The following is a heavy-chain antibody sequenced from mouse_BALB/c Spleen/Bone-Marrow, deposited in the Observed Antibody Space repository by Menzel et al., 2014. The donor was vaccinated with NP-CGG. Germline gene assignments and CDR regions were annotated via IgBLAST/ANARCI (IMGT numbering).Heavy chain of an antibody. CDR3: AREKVYYGISWFAY. CDR1: GYSFTTYW. Sequence: VHLVESGTEVVRPGASVKLSCKASGYSFTTYWMNWVKQRPGQGLEWIGMIHPSDSETRLNQKFKDKATLTVDKSSSTAYMQPNSPTSEDSAVYYCAREKVYYGISWFAYWGQGTLVTVSA. CDR2: IHPSDSET. V-gene: IGHV1-74*04. D-gene: IGHD2-1*01. J-gene: IGHJ3*01.